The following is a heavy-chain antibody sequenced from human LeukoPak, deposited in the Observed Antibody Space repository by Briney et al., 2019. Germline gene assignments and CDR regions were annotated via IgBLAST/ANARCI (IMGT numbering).Heavy chain of an antibody. Sequence: SETLSLTCTVSGGSISSYYWSWIRQPPGKGLEWIGYIYYSGSTNYNPSLKSRVTISVDTSKNQFSLKLSSVTAADTAVYYCARCKQEDYDSSGNLQEWAFDIWRQGTIVTVSP. J-gene: IGHJ3*02. CDR3: ARCKQEDYDSSGNLQEWAFDI. CDR1: GGSISSYY. V-gene: IGHV4-59*08. D-gene: IGHD3-22*01. CDR2: IYYSGST.